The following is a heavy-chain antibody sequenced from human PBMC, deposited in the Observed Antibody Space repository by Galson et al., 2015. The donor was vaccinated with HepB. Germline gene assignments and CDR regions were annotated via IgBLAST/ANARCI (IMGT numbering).Heavy chain of an antibody. D-gene: IGHD4-11*01. V-gene: IGHV3-23*01. Sequence: SLRLSCAASGFTFSSYAMSWVRQAPGKGLEWVSAISGSSGSTYYADSVKGRFTISRDNSKNTLYLQMNSLRAEDTAVYYCVRYPTTVNYFDYRGQGTLVTVSS. CDR2: ISGSSGST. CDR1: GFTFSSYA. J-gene: IGHJ4*02. CDR3: VRYPTTVNYFDY.